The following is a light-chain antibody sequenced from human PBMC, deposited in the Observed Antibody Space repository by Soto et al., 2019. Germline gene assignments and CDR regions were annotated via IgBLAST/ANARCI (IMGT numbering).Light chain of an antibody. Sequence: DIQMTQSPSTLSASVGDRVTITCRASQSISSWLAWYQQKPGKAPKLLIYDASSLESGVPSRFSGSGSGTEFTLTISSLQPEDFATYYCQQYNSFPALTFGGGTKVDIK. V-gene: IGKV1-5*01. CDR2: DAS. J-gene: IGKJ4*01. CDR3: QQYNSFPALT. CDR1: QSISSW.